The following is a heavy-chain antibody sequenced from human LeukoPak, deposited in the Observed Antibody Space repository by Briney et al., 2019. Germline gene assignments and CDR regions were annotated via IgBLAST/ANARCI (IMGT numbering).Heavy chain of an antibody. CDR1: GFTFSTYA. J-gene: IGHJ3*02. V-gene: IGHV3-23*01. CDR3: AKAVWFGEANDAFDI. Sequence: GGSLRLSCAASGFTFSTYAMSWVRQAPGKGLERVSSISTSGGSTYYADSVKGRFTISRDNSKNTLYLQMNSLRAEDTAVYYCAKAVWFGEANDAFDIWGQGTMVTVSS. CDR2: ISTSGGST. D-gene: IGHD3-10*01.